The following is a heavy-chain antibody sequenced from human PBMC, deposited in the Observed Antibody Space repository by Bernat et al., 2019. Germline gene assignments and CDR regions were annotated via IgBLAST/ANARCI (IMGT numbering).Heavy chain of an antibody. D-gene: IGHD3-10*01. CDR3: ARFSMWFGNYGMDV. V-gene: IGHV3-11*01. CDR2: ISSSGSTI. J-gene: IGHJ6*02. Sequence: QLQLVESGGGLFKPGGSLRLSFAASGFPFSDYYMSWIRQAPGKGLEGVSSISSSGSTIYYADSVKGRFTISRDNAKNSLYLQMNSLRAEDTAVYYCARFSMWFGNYGMDVWGQGTTVTVSS. CDR1: GFPFSDYY.